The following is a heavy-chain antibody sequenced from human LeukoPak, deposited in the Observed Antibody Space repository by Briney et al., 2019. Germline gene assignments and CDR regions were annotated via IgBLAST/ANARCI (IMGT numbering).Heavy chain of an antibody. V-gene: IGHV3-23*01. CDR3: AKYFSSSGYSASFDY. CDR2: ISGSGGST. Sequence: GGSLRLSCAASGFTFSSYAMSWVRQAPGKGLEWVSAISGSGGSTYYADSVKGRFTISRDNSKNTLYLQMNSLRAEDTAVYYCAKYFSSSGYSASFDYWGQGTLVIVSS. D-gene: IGHD3-22*01. J-gene: IGHJ4*02. CDR1: GFTFSSYA.